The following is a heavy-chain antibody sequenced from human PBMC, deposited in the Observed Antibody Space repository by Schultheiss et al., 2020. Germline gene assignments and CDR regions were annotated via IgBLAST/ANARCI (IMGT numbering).Heavy chain of an antibody. CDR1: GFTFSSYG. D-gene: IGHD3-22*01. CDR3: AKDPLDYDSSGYWDY. V-gene: IGHV3-30*18. CDR2: ISYDGSNK. Sequence: GGSLRLSCAASGFTFSSYGMHWVRQAPGKGLEWVAVISYDGSNKYYADSVKGRFTISRDNSKNTLYLQMNSLRAEDTAVYYCAKDPLDYDSSGYWDYWGQGTLVTVSS. J-gene: IGHJ4*02.